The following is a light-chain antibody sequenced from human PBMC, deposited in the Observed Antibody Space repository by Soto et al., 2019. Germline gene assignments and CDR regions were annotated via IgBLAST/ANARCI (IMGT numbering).Light chain of an antibody. CDR3: QQYNSYPIT. J-gene: IGKJ5*01. CDR2: RVS. Sequence: DTQMTQSPSTLAASVGDRVTITCRASESLNSWLAWSQQRPGKAPKLLIQRVSSLEAGVPSRFSGSVSGTEFTLTISSLLPDDFATYYCQQYNSYPITFGKGTRLEIK. V-gene: IGKV1-5*03. CDR1: ESLNSW.